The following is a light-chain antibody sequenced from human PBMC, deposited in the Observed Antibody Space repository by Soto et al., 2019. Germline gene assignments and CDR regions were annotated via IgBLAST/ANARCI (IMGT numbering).Light chain of an antibody. J-gene: IGKJ4*01. CDR2: GAS. V-gene: IGKV3-20*01. Sequence: EIVLTQSPGTLSLSPGERATLSCRASQSVSSSYLAWYQQKHGQAPRLLIYGASSRATGIPDRFSGSGSGTDFTLIISRLEPEDSAVYYCQQDGRSPTFGGGTKVEIK. CDR1: QSVSSSY. CDR3: QQDGRSPT.